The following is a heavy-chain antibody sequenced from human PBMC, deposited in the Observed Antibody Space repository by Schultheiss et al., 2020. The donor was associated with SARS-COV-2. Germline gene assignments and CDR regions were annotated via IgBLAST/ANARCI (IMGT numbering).Heavy chain of an antibody. CDR3: ARDHSGYDCAIDY. D-gene: IGHD5-12*01. Sequence: ASVKVSCKASGYTFTGYYMHWVRQAPGQGLEWMGRINPNSGGTNYAQKFQGRVTMTRDTSISTAYMELSRLRSEDTAVYYCARDHSGYDCAIDYWGQGTLVTVSS. CDR1: GYTFTGYY. J-gene: IGHJ4*02. V-gene: IGHV1-2*06. CDR2: INPNSGGT.